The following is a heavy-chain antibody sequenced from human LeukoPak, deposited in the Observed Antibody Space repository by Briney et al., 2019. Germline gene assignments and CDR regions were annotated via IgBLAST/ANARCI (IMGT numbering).Heavy chain of an antibody. Sequence: SETLSLTCGVSGGSVTSTNWWTWVRQPPGKGLEWIGEVHLDGRTYYNPSLKSRLTTSVDLSENHISLKLTSVTAADTAVYYCAREGGFFRPLDYSGQGTLVTVSS. CDR2: VHLDGRT. CDR3: AREGGFFRPLDY. CDR1: GGSVTSTNW. D-gene: IGHD3-3*01. J-gene: IGHJ4*02. V-gene: IGHV4-4*02.